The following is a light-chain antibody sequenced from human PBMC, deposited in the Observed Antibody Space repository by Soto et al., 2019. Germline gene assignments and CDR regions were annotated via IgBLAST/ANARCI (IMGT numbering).Light chain of an antibody. CDR1: SGHSSYI. Sequence: QSVLTQSSASSASLGSSVRLTCTLSSGHSSYIIAWHQQQPGKAPRYLMKLEGSGTYNKGSGVPDRFSGSSSGADRYLTISNVKLEDEADCHCETWYRNSQVFGGGTKLTVL. CDR3: ETWYRNSQV. J-gene: IGLJ2*01. V-gene: IGLV4-60*02. CDR2: LEGSGTY.